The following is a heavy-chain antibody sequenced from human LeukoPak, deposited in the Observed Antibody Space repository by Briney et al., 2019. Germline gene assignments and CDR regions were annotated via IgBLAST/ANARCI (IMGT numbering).Heavy chain of an antibody. Sequence: PSETLSLTCNVSGGSVSSFYWNWIRQPPGKGLEWIGYIYSSGSTNYNPSLKSRVTISVDTSKNQFSLKLTSVTAADTAVYYCARQGLYGDYVGYWGQGTLVTVSS. CDR3: ARQGLYGDYVGY. V-gene: IGHV4-59*08. CDR1: GGSVSSFY. D-gene: IGHD4-17*01. J-gene: IGHJ4*02. CDR2: IYSSGST.